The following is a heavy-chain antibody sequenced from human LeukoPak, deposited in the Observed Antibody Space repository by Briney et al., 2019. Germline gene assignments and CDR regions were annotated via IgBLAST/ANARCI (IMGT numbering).Heavy chain of an antibody. CDR3: ARQYGGPFDY. CDR1: GYSFSNYW. J-gene: IGHJ4*02. V-gene: IGHV5-51*01. CDR2: IYPGDADT. Sequence: GESLKISCKGSGYSFSNYWIGWVRQMPGEGLEWLVIIYPGDADTRYSPSFQGQVPISVSESINTAYLQWSSLEASDTAIYYCARQYGGPFDYWGQGTLVTVSS. D-gene: IGHD4-23*01.